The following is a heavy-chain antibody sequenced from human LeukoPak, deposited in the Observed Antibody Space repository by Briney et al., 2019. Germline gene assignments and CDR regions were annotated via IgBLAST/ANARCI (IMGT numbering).Heavy chain of an antibody. V-gene: IGHV4-39*07. J-gene: IGHJ4*02. D-gene: IGHD1-26*01. Sequence: SETLSLTCSVSGGSISSSSYYWSWIRQPPGKGLEWIGEINHSGSTNYNPSLKRRVTISVDTSKNQFSLKLSSVTAADTAVYYCPREIVGAISPPALWGQGTLVTVSS. CDR1: GGSISSSSYY. CDR3: PREIVGAISPPAL. CDR2: INHSGST.